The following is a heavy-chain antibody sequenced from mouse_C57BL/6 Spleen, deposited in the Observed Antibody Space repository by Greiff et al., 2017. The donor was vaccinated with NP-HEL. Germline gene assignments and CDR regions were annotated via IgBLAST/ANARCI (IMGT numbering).Heavy chain of an antibody. CDR3: ARITTGGAGFAY. Sequence: QVQLQQPGAELVMPGASVKLSCKASGYTFTSYWMHWVKQKPGQGLEWIGEIDPSDSYTNYNQKFKGKSTLTVDKSSSTAYMQLSSLTSEDSAVYYCARITTGGAGFAYWGQGTLVTVSA. V-gene: IGHV1-69*01. D-gene: IGHD2-4*01. CDR2: IDPSDSYT. CDR1: GYTFTSYW. J-gene: IGHJ3*01.